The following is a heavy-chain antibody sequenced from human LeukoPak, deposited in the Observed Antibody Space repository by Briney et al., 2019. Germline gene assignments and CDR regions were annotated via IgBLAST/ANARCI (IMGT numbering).Heavy chain of an antibody. J-gene: IGHJ4*02. CDR2: IYYSGST. CDR3: ASDKGYSNNYFDY. D-gene: IGHD6-13*01. CDR1: GFTFSSYSMN. Sequence: GSLRLSCAASGFTFSSYSMNWVRQPPGKGLEWIASIYYSGSTYYNSSLKSRVTISVDTSRNQFSLKLSSVTAADTALYYCASDKGYSNNYFDYWGQGTLVTASS. V-gene: IGHV4-39*01.